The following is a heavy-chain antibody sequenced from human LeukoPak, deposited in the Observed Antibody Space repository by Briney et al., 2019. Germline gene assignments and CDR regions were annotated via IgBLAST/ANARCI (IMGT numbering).Heavy chain of an antibody. Sequence: GGSLRLSCAASGFSFSSYWMSWVRQAPGKGLEWVAKIKQDEIEKYYVDSVKGRFTISRDNAKNSLYLQMNSLRVEDTAVYFCARGGGLDVWGQGATVTVSS. CDR1: GFSFSSYW. J-gene: IGHJ6*02. V-gene: IGHV3-7*04. CDR3: ARGGGLDV. CDR2: IKQDEIEK.